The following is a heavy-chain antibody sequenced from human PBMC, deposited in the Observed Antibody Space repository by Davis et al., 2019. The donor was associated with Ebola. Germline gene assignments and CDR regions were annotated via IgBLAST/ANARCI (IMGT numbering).Heavy chain of an antibody. D-gene: IGHD3-16*01. J-gene: IGHJ4*02. CDR1: GGSISSSSYY. CDR3: ARDPAKGGDFDY. CDR2: IYHSGST. V-gene: IGHV4-39*07. Sequence: PSETLSLTCTVSGGSISSSSYYWGWIRQPPGKGLEWIGSIYHSGSTYYNPSLKSRVTISVDTSKNQFSLKLSSVTAADTAVYYCARDPAKGGDFDYWGQGTLVTVSS.